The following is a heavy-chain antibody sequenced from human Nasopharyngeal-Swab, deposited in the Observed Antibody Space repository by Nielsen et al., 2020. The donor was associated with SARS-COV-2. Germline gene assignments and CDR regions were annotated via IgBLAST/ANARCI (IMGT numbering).Heavy chain of an antibody. CDR3: ARSVGSYHGQGAFDI. V-gene: IGHV3-49*01. CDR1: GFTFGDYA. Sequence: GGSLRLSCTTSGFTFGDYAMSWFRQAPGKGLEWVGFIRSQIYGGAPEYAASVKGRFTISRDGAESIAYLQMNSLQIEDTAVYYCARSVGSYHGQGAFDIWGQGTMVTVSS. CDR2: IRSQIYGGAP. J-gene: IGHJ3*02. D-gene: IGHD1-26*01.